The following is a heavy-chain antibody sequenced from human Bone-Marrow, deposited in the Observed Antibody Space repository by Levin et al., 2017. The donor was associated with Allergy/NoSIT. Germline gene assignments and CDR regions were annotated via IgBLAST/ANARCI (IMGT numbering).Heavy chain of an antibody. Sequence: SVKVSCKASGGTFGTYAVSWVRQAPGQGLEWMGVIIPIFGTAKYAQNFQGRVTLTADKSSNTLYMEVSSLRSEDTAVYYCARGEFSDSSLDPWGQGTLVTVSS. CDR1: GGTFGTYA. D-gene: IGHD6-6*01. CDR2: IIPIFGTA. J-gene: IGHJ5*02. CDR3: ARGEFSDSSLDP. V-gene: IGHV1-69*06.